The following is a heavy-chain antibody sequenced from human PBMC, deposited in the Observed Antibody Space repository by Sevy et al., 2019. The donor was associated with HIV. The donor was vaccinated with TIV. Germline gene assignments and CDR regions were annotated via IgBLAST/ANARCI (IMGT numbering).Heavy chain of an antibody. CDR1: GFTFSSYA. D-gene: IGHD3-9*01. CDR2: ISGSGGST. CDR3: AKDGQPYYDILTGYYKTQRYYFDY. Sequence: GGSLRLSCAASGFTFSSYAMSWVRQAPGKGLEWVSAISGSGGSTYYADSVKGRFTISRDNSKNTLYLQMNSLRAEDKAVYYCAKDGQPYYDILTGYYKTQRYYFDYWGQGTLVTVSS. V-gene: IGHV3-23*01. J-gene: IGHJ4*02.